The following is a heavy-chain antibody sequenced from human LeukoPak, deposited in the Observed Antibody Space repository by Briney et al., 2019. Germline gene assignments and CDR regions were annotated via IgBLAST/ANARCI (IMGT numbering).Heavy chain of an antibody. V-gene: IGHV3-23*01. CDR1: GLSFSSYA. CDR2: ISGGGAGT. Sequence: GGSLRLSCAASGLSFSSYAMSWVRQAPGKGLEWVSSISGGGAGTYYADSVRGRFTISRDNSKNTLYLQMNSLRAEDTALYYCAKDFVRYNIQFDYWGQGALVTVSS. CDR3: AKDFVRYNIQFDY. D-gene: IGHD1-1*01. J-gene: IGHJ4*02.